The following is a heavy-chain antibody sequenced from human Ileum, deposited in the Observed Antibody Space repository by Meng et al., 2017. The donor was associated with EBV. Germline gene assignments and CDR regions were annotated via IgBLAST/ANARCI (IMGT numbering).Heavy chain of an antibody. Sequence: LPLREPGQGLVQLSGTLSLSCAASGYSISSSNHWWGWNRQPPGKGLEWVGTIYYSGSTFYNPALKSRVTISLDTSKNQFSLKVSSVTAADTAVYYCARRYYGVPFDNWGQGTLVTVSS. V-gene: IGHV4-39*01. J-gene: IGHJ4*02. CDR3: ARRYYGVPFDN. CDR2: IYYSGST. CDR1: GYSISSSNHW. D-gene: IGHD3-3*01.